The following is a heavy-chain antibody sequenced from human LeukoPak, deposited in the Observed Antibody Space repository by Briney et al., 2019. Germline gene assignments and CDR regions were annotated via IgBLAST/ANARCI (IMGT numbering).Heavy chain of an antibody. J-gene: IGHJ4*02. CDR2: IWYDGSNK. V-gene: IGHV3-33*06. CDR3: AKDRGGYYYYFDY. Sequence: PGRSLRLSCAASGFAFSSYGMHWVRQAPGKGLEWVAVIWYDGSNKYYADSVKGRFTISRDNSKNTLYLQMNSLRAEDTAVYYCAKDRGGYYYYFDYWGQGTLVTVSS. D-gene: IGHD3-22*01. CDR1: GFAFSSYG.